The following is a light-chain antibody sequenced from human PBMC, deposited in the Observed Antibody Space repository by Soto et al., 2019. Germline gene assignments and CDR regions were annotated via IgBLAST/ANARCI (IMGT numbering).Light chain of an antibody. CDR1: QSVSSNY. J-gene: IGKJ1*01. V-gene: IGKV3-20*01. CDR2: GAS. CDR3: QQYGSSPWT. Sequence: EIVLTQSPGTLSLSPGERATLSCRASQSVSSNYLAWYQQKPGQAPRPLIYGASSRATSIPDRFSGSGAGTDFTLTISRLEPEDFAVYYCQQYGSSPWTFGQGTK.